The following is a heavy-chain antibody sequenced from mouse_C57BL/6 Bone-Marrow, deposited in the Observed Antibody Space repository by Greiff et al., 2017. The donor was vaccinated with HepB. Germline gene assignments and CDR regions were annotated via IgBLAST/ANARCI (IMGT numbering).Heavy chain of an antibody. CDR3: ASLNYWFAY. CDR1: GYTFTDYY. J-gene: IGHJ3*01. Sequence: EVKLQQSGPELVKPGASVKISCKASGYTFTDYYMNWVKQSHGKSLEWIGDINPNNGGTSYNQKFKGKATLTVDKSSSTAYMELRSLTSEDSAVYYCASLNYWFAYWGQGTLVTVSA. CDR2: INPNNGGT. V-gene: IGHV1-26*01. D-gene: IGHD1-3*01.